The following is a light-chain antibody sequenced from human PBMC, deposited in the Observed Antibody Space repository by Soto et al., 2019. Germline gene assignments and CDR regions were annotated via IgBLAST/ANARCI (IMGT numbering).Light chain of an antibody. V-gene: IGLV2-14*01. CDR3: SSYTSDSTYV. CDR1: SSDVGRYRY. J-gene: IGLJ1*01. CDR2: EVN. Sequence: SVLTQPASVSGSPGQSITISCTGTSSDVGRYRYVSWYQQHPGKAPKLIIYEVNNRPSGVSFRFSGSKSGNTASLTISGLQAEDEAEYYCSSYTSDSTYVFGTGTKVTVL.